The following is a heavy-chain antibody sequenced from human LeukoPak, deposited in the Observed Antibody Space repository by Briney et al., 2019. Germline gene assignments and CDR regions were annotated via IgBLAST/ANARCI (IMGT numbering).Heavy chain of an antibody. CDR3: ASSSVVGEGDFYYYYYMDV. V-gene: IGHV1-18*01. CDR1: GYTFTSYG. D-gene: IGHD1-26*01. Sequence: ASVKVSCKASGYTFTSYGISWVRQAPGQGLEWMGWISAYNGNTNYAQKLQGRVTMTTDTSTSTAYMELRSLRSDDTAVYYCASSSVVGEGDFYYYYYMDVWAKGPRSPSP. J-gene: IGHJ6*03. CDR2: ISAYNGNT.